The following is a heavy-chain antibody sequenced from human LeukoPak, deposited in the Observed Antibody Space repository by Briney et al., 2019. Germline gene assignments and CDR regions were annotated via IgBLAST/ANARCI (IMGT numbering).Heavy chain of an antibody. CDR3: ARNSGSGLDY. J-gene: IGHJ4*02. V-gene: IGHV1-46*01. CDR1: GYTFTSYY. CDR2: INPSGGST. D-gene: IGHD1-26*01. Sequence: GASVKVSCKASGYTFTSYYIHWVRQAPGQGLEWMGFINPSGGSTSYAQKFQGRVTMTGDTSTNTVYMELSSLRSEDTAVYYCARNSGSGLDYWGQGTLVTVSS.